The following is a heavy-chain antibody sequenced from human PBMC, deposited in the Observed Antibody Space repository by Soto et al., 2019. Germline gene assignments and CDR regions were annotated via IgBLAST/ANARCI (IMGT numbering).Heavy chain of an antibody. J-gene: IGHJ6*02. CDR1: GFTFSNAW. V-gene: IGHV3-15*07. D-gene: IGHD3-16*02. Sequence: EVQLVESGGGLVKPGGSLRLSCAASGFTFSNAWMNWVRQAPGKGLEWVGRIKSKTDGGTTDYAAPVKGRFTISRDDSKNTRYLQMNSLKTEDTAVYYCTTDRWNYYYYGMDVWGQGTTVTVSS. CDR2: IKSKTDGGTT. CDR3: TTDRWNYYYYGMDV.